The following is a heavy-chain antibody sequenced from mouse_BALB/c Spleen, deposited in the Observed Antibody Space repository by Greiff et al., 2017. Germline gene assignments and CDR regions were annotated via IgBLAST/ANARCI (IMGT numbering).Heavy chain of an antibody. Sequence: VKVVESGPGLVAPSQSLSITCTVSGFSLTSYGVHWVRQPPGKGLEWLGVIWAGGSTNYNSALMSRLSISKDNSKSQVFLKMNSLQTDDTAMYYCARDGYYGSPFAYWGQGTLVTVSA. D-gene: IGHD1-1*01. CDR1: GFSLTSYG. CDR2: IWAGGST. J-gene: IGHJ3*01. CDR3: ARDGYYGSPFAY. V-gene: IGHV2-9*02.